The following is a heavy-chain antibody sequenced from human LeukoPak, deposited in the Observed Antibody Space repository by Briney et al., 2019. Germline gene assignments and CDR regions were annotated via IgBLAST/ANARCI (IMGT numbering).Heavy chain of an antibody. CDR2: ISTSNGNT. D-gene: IGHD5-18*01. CDR1: GYTFTSYG. V-gene: IGHV1-18*01. J-gene: IGHJ4*02. CDR3: GRDPKLGIRGYTYGYIDF. Sequence: ASVKVSCKASGYTFTSYGISWVRQAPGQGLEWMGWISTSNGNTNYAQKFQGRVTMTTDTSTSTAYMELRTLRSDDTAVYYCGRDPKLGIRGYTYGYIDFWGQGTLVTVAS.